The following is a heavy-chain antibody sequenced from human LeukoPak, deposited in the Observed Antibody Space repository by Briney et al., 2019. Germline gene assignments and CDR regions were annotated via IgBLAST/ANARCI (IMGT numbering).Heavy chain of an antibody. D-gene: IGHD4-17*01. CDR3: ARDYGDYFNWFDP. J-gene: IGHJ5*02. CDR1: GYTFTGYY. Sequence: ASVKVSCKASGYTFTGYYMHWVRQAPGQGLEWMGWINTNTGNPTYAQGFTGRFVFSLDTSVSTAYLQISSLKAEDTAVYYCARDYGDYFNWFDPWGQGTLVTVSS. CDR2: INTNTGNP. V-gene: IGHV7-4-1*02.